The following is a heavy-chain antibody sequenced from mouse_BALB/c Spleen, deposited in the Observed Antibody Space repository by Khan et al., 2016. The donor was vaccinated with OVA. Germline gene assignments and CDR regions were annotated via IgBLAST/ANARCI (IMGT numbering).Heavy chain of an antibody. CDR1: GFSLSNYG. D-gene: IGHD2-4*01. CDR3: ARSYDYDVGGFAY. Sequence: VQLKESGPGLVAPSQGLSITCTVSGFSLSNYGIHWVRQPPGKGLEWLGVIWTGGITNYNSALMSRLSISKDNSKSQVFLKMNRLQTYDTAIYDCARSYDYDVGGFAYWGQGTLVTVSA. J-gene: IGHJ3*01. CDR2: IWTGGIT. V-gene: IGHV2-9*02.